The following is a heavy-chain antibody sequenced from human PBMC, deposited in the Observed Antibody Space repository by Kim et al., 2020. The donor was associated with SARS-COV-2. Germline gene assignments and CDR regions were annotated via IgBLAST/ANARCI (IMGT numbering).Heavy chain of an antibody. CDR2: IYYSGST. V-gene: IGHV4-59*13. D-gene: IGHD3-22*01. J-gene: IGHJ6*02. Sequence: SETLSLTCTVSGGSISSYYWSWIRQPPGKGLEWIGYIYYSGSTNYNPSLKSRVTISVDTSKNQFSLKLSSVTAADTAVYYCATQTSYYYDSSGYYYAYYYGMDVWGQGTTVTVSS. CDR1: GGSISSYY. CDR3: ATQTSYYYDSSGYYYAYYYGMDV.